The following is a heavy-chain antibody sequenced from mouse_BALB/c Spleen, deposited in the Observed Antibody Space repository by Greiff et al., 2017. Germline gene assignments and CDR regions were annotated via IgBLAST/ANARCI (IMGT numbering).Heavy chain of an antibody. V-gene: IGHV14-1*02. CDR1: GFNIKDYY. Sequence: EVKLMESGAELVRPGALVKLSCKASGFNIKDYYMHWVKQRPEQGLEWIGWIDPENGNTIYDPKFQGKASITADTSSNTAYLQLSSLTSEDTAVYYCATGYDYAMDYWGQGTSVTVSS. CDR3: ATGYDYAMDY. CDR2: IDPENGNT. D-gene: IGHD2-2*01. J-gene: IGHJ4*01.